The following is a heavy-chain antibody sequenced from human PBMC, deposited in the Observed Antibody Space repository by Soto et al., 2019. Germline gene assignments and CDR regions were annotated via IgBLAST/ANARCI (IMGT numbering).Heavy chain of an antibody. V-gene: IGHV4-34*01. CDR3: ARGVRCSSSCPFDY. Sequence: SETLSLTCAVYGGSFSGYYWSWIRQPPGKGLEWIGEINHSGSTNYNPSLKSRVTISVDTSKNQFSLKLSSVTAADTAVYYCARGVRCSSSCPFDYWGQGTLVTVSS. CDR1: GGSFSGYY. J-gene: IGHJ4*02. D-gene: IGHD6-13*01. CDR2: INHSGST.